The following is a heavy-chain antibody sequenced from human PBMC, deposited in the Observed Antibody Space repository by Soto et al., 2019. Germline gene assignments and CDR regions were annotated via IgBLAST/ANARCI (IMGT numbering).Heavy chain of an antibody. J-gene: IGHJ3*02. CDR3: ARRAKTATTNWGAFDI. Sequence: EVQLLESGGGLVQPGGSLRLSCAASGFTFSSYVMNWVRQAPGKGLEWVSTISYSADKTFYADSVKGRFTISRDNSGDTLFLQMNSLRADDAAVYYCARRAKTATTNWGAFDIWGQGTMVTVSS. D-gene: IGHD1-7*01. CDR1: GFTFSSYV. V-gene: IGHV3-23*01. CDR2: ISYSADKT.